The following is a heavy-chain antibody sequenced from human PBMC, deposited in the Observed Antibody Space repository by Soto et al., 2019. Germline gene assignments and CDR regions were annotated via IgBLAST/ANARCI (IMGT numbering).Heavy chain of an antibody. CDR1: GGSISSGGYY. D-gene: IGHD2-2*01. J-gene: IGHJ5*02. CDR2: IYYSGST. CDR3: ARDAIGYCISTSCAWFDP. V-gene: IGHV4-31*03. Sequence: QVQLQESGPGLVKPSQTLSLTCTVSGGSISSGGYYWSWIRQHPGKGLEWIGYIYYSGSTYYNPFLKSRVTISVDTSKNQFSLKLSSVTAADTAVYYCARDAIGYCISTSCAWFDPWGQGTLVTVSS.